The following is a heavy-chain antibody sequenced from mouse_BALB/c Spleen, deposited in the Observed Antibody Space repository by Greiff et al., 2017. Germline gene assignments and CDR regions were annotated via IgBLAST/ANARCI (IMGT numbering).Heavy chain of an antibody. J-gene: IGHJ2*01. CDR3: ARHGYYDYDGGYYFDY. CDR1: GFTFSSYA. D-gene: IGHD2-4*01. CDR2: ISSGGSYT. V-gene: IGHV5-9-3*01. Sequence: DVKLVESGGGLVKPGGSLKLSCAASGFTFSSYAMSWVRQTPEKRLEWVATISSGGSYTYYPDSVKGRFNISRDNAKNTLYLQMSSLRSEDTAMYYCARHGYYDYDGGYYFDYWGQGTTLTVSS.